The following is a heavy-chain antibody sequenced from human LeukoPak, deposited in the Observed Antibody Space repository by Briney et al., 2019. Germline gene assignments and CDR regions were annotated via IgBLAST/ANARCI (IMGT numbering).Heavy chain of an antibody. J-gene: IGHJ5*02. V-gene: IGHV1-18*01. Sequence: ASVKVSCKASGYTFTSYGISWVRQAPGQGLEWMGWISAYNGNTNYAQKLQGRVTMTTDTSTSTAYMELRSLRSDDTAVYYCAREPSGDDRWSSWFDPWGQGTLVTVSS. CDR3: AREPSGDDRWSSWFDP. CDR2: ISAYNGNT. CDR1: GYTFTSYG. D-gene: IGHD4-17*01.